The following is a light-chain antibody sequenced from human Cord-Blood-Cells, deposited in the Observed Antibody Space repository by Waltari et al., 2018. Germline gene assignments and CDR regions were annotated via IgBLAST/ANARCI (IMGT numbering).Light chain of an antibody. CDR2: EGS. CDR1: SSDVGSYNL. V-gene: IGLV2-23*01. Sequence: QSALTQPASVSGSPGQSITISCTGTSSDVGSYNLVSWYQQHPGKAPKLMNYEGSKRPSGVSKRFSGSKSGNTASLTISGLQAEDEADYYCCSYAGSSTYVFGTGTKVTVL. J-gene: IGLJ1*01. CDR3: CSYAGSSTYV.